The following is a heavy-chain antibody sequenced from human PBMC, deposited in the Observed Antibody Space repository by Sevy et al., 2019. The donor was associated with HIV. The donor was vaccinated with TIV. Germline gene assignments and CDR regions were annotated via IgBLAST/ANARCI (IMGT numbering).Heavy chain of an antibody. J-gene: IGHJ6*02. CDR2: MSPNSGNT. CDR3: VRILSTSYYNYHALDV. CDR1: GYTFTSYD. D-gene: IGHD2-2*01. V-gene: IGHV1-8*01. Sequence: ASVKVSCRASGYTFTSYDIHWVRQTTGQGLEWMGWMSPNSGNTGYAQKFQGRVTMTRDTSKGTAYMELSSLRSDDMAGYYCVRILSTSYYNYHALDVWGQGTTVTVSS.